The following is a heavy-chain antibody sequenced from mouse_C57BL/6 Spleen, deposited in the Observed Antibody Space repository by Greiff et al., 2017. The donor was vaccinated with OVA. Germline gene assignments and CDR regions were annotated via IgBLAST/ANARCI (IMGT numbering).Heavy chain of an antibody. Sequence: VQLQQSGPELVKPGASVKISCKASGYTFTDYYMNWVKQSHGKSLEWIGDINPNNGGTSYNQKFKGKATLTVDKSSSTAYMELRSLTSEDSAVYYCARVLLLGVGWYFDVWGTGTTVTVSS. CDR3: ARVLLLGVGWYFDV. CDR2: INPNNGGT. V-gene: IGHV1-26*01. J-gene: IGHJ1*03. CDR1: GYTFTDYY. D-gene: IGHD1-1*01.